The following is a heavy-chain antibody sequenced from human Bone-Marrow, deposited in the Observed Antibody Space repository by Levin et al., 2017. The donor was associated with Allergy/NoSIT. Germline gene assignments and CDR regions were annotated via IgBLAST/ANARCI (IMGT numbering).Heavy chain of an antibody. J-gene: IGHJ4*02. CDR1: GFSFSSYV. CDR3: VRGSTSAWYGWGY. V-gene: IGHV3-23*01. D-gene: IGHD3-16*01. Sequence: LSLTCAASGFSFSSYVMSWVRQAPGKGLEWVSTIGFSDDYIHYADSVKGRFAISRDNSKDTLYLQMNSLRADDTAVYYCVRGSTSAWYGWGYWGQGTLVTVSS. CDR2: IGFSDDYI.